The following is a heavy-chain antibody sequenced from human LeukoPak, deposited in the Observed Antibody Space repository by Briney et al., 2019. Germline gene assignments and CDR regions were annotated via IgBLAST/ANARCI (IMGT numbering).Heavy chain of an antibody. Sequence: GGSLRLSCAASGFTFSGYSMNWVRQAPGKGLEWVSSISSSSSYIYYADSVKGRFTISRDNAKDSLYLQMNSLRAEDTAVYYCARDGVPAATNYYYYYYMDVWGKGTTVTVSS. V-gene: IGHV3-21*01. CDR1: GFTFSGYS. D-gene: IGHD2-2*01. CDR2: ISSSSSYI. CDR3: ARDGVPAATNYYYYYYMDV. J-gene: IGHJ6*03.